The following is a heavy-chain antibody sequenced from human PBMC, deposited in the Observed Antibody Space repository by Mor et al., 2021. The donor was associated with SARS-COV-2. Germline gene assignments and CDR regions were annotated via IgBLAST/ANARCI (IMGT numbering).Heavy chain of an antibody. Sequence: TYYNPSLKRRVTISVDTSKNQFSLKLSSVTAADTAVYYCARGAPVAGAGYWGQGTLVTVSS. CDR3: ARGAPVAGAGY. V-gene: IGHV4-39*01. D-gene: IGHD6-19*01. J-gene: IGHJ4*02. CDR2: T.